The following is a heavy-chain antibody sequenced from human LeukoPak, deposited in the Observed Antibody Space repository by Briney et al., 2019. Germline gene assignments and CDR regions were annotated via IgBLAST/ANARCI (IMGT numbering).Heavy chain of an antibody. J-gene: IGHJ4*02. CDR1: GFTLSSYA. V-gene: IGHV3-23*01. Sequence: GGSLRLSCAASGFTLSSYAMSWVRQAPGKGLEWVSAISDSGNTYHADSVKGRFTISRDSSKNTLFLQVNGLRPEDAAVYYCAKAPVTTCRGAYCYPFDYWGQGTLVTVSS. D-gene: IGHD2-21*01. CDR2: ISDSGNT. CDR3: AKAPVTTCRGAYCYPFDY.